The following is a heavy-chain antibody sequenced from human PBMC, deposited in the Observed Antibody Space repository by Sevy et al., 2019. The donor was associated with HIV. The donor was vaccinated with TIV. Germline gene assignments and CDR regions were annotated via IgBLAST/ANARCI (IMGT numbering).Heavy chain of an antibody. CDR3: ARQVDNWFDP. CDR2: INPSSGGT. CDR1: GYTLTYYY. J-gene: IGHJ5*02. D-gene: IGHD2-15*01. V-gene: IGHV1-2*02. Sequence: ASVKVSCETSGYTLTYYYIHWVRQAPGQGLEWMGWINPSSGGTQYAQMFQGRVSVTSDTSRRTSYMELRRLRSDDTALYYCARQVDNWFDPWGQGSPVTVSS.